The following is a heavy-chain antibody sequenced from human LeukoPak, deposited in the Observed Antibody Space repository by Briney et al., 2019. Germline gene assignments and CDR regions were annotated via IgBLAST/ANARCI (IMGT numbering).Heavy chain of an antibody. J-gene: IGHJ5*01. CDR1: GFTFSAHT. Sequence: GGSLRLSCAASGFTFSAHTMSWVRQAPGKGLEWVSSISPSSTNIFQPASMKGRFTISRDNAKKSLFLQIHSLRVEDTAVYYCAREGWYVFYFDPWGQGTPVTVSS. D-gene: IGHD6-13*01. V-gene: IGHV3-21*01. CDR3: AREGWYVFYFDP. CDR2: ISPSSTNI.